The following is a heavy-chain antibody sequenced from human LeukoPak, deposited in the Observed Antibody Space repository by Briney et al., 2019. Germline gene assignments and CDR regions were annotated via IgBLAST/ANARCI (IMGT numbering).Heavy chain of an antibody. CDR2: IKQDGSEK. V-gene: IGHV3-7*01. Sequence: GGSLRLSCAVSGFTFSNYWMSWVRQAPGKGLEWVANIKQDGSEKYYVDSVKGRFTISRDNAKNSLYLQMNSLRAEGTAVYYCARMDGGILLFSDAFDIWGQGTMVTVSS. D-gene: IGHD2-21*02. CDR1: GFTFSNYW. J-gene: IGHJ3*02. CDR3: ARMDGGILLFSDAFDI.